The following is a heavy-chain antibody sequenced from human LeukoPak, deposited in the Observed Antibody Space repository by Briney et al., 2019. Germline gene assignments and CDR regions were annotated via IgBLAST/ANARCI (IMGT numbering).Heavy chain of an antibody. J-gene: IGHJ1*01. D-gene: IGHD6-13*01. V-gene: IGHV3-53*01. CDR1: GFTVSSNY. CDR3: ASPPSIATTGTVGYFQH. Sequence: GGSLRLSCAASGFTVSSNYMSWVRQAPGKGLEWVSLIYSGGSTFYADSVSGRFTISRDNSKNTLYLQMNGLRAEDTAVYYCASPPSIATTGTVGYFQHWGQGTPVTVSS. CDR2: IYSGGST.